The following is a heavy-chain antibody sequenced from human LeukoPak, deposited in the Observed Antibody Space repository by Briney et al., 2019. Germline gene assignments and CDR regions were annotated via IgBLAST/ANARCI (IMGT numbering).Heavy chain of an antibody. V-gene: IGHV1-46*01. CDR1: GYTFTSYD. J-gene: IGHJ4*02. Sequence: ASVKVSCKASGYTFTSYDMHWVRQAPGQGLEWMGIINPSGDSTSYAQKFQGRVTMTRDTSTSTVYMELSSLRSEDTAVYYCASVLYCGADCHSGRYFFDYWGQGTLVTVSS. CDR3: ASVLYCGADCHSGRYFFDY. CDR2: INPSGDST. D-gene: IGHD2-21*02.